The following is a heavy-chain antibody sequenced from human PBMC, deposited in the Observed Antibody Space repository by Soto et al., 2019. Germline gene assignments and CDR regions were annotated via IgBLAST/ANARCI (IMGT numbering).Heavy chain of an antibody. CDR2: ISGSGGST. V-gene: IGHV3-23*01. J-gene: IGHJ4*02. D-gene: IGHD3-10*01. CDR1: GFTFSSYA. Sequence: HPGGSLRLSCAASGFTFSSYAMSWVRQAPGKALEWVSAISGSGGSTYYADSVKGRFTISRDNSKNTLYLQMNSLRAEDTAVYYCANFHKTYYYGSGSLSKPYDYWARGTLVPVSS. CDR3: ANFHKTYYYGSGSLSKPYDY.